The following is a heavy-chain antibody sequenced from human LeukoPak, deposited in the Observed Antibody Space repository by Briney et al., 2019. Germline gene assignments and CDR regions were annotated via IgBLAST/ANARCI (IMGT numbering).Heavy chain of an antibody. CDR3: ARDNEYSSSIGDY. V-gene: IGHV1-69*05. CDR1: GGTFSSYA. D-gene: IGHD6-6*01. Sequence: GASVKVSCKASGGTFSSYAISWVRQAPGQGLEWMGGIIPIFGTANYAQKFQGRVTMTRDTSISTAYMELSRLRSDDTAVYYCARDNEYSSSIGDYWGQGTLVTVSS. CDR2: IIPIFGTA. J-gene: IGHJ4*02.